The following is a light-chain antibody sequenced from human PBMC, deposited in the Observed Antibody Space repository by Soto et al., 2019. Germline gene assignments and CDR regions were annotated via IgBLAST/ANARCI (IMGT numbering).Light chain of an antibody. CDR3: SSYAGSNHLV. J-gene: IGLJ2*01. CDR1: SSDVGGYNS. V-gene: IGLV2-8*01. Sequence: QSALTQPPSASGSPGQSVTIPCTGTSSDVGGYNSVSWYQQHPGKVPKLRIYEVSKRPSGVPDRFSGSKSGNTASLTVSGLQAEEEADYYCSSYAGSNHLVFGGGTKLTVL. CDR2: EVS.